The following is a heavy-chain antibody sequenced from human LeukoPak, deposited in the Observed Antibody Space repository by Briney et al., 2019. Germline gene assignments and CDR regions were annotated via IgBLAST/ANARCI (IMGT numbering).Heavy chain of an antibody. Sequence: PGGSLRLSCAASGFTFSSYGMNWVRQAPGKGLEWVSYISSSSGIIYYADSVKGRFTMSRDNAKNSLYLQMNSLRAEDTALYYCARYGSSWSFDYWGQGTLVTVSS. V-gene: IGHV3-48*01. CDR3: ARYGSSWSFDY. CDR1: GFTFSSYG. CDR2: ISSSSGII. D-gene: IGHD6-13*01. J-gene: IGHJ4*02.